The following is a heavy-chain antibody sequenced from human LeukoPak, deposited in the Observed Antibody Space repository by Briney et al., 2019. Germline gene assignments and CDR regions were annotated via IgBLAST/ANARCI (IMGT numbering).Heavy chain of an antibody. J-gene: IGHJ4*02. D-gene: IGHD3-22*01. Sequence: SETLSLTCAVYGGSFSGYYWSWIRQPPGKGLEWIGEINHSGSTNYNPSLKSRVTISVDTSKNQFSLKLSSVTAADTAVYYCARDFNEYYYDSSGYLYWGQGTLVTVSS. CDR1: GGSFSGYY. CDR2: INHSGST. V-gene: IGHV4-34*01. CDR3: ARDFNEYYYDSSGYLY.